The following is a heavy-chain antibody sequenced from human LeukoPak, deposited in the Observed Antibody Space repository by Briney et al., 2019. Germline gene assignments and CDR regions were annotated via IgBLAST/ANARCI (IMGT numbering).Heavy chain of an antibody. Sequence: PGGSLRLSCAASGFTFSDYYMSWIRQAPGKGLEWISYISSSGSTKYYADSVKGRFTISRDNAKNSLYLQMNSLRAEDTAVYYCARCVDGSGSYYLLANYYYYYYMDVWGKGTTVTISS. D-gene: IGHD3-10*01. J-gene: IGHJ6*03. CDR2: ISSSGSTK. CDR3: ARCVDGSGSYYLLANYYYYYYMDV. CDR1: GFTFSDYY. V-gene: IGHV3-11*04.